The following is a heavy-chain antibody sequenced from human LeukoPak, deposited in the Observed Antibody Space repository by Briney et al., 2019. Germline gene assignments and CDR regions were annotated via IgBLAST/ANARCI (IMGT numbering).Heavy chain of an antibody. Sequence: GGSLRLSCAASGFTFSSYSMNWVRQAPGKGLEWVSSISSSSSYIYYADSVKGRFTISRDNAKNSLYLQRNSLRAEDTAVYSFAREKLLYYYDSSRNDAFDIWGQGTMVTVSS. D-gene: IGHD3-22*01. CDR2: ISSSSSYI. V-gene: IGHV3-21*01. CDR3: AREKLLYYYDSSRNDAFDI. CDR1: GFTFSSYS. J-gene: IGHJ3*02.